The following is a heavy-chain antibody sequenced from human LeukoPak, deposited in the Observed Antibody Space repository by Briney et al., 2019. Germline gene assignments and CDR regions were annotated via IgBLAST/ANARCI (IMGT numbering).Heavy chain of an antibody. V-gene: IGHV1-18*01. CDR2: ISAYNGNT. Sequence: ASVKVSCKASGYTFTSYGISWVRQAPGQGLEWMGWISAYNGNTNYAQKLQGRVTMTTDTSTSTAYMELRSLRSDDTAVYYCARVNTMIVVVPYYFDYWGQGTMVTVSS. CDR1: GYTFTSYG. CDR3: ARVNTMIVVVPYYFDY. J-gene: IGHJ4*03. D-gene: IGHD3-22*01.